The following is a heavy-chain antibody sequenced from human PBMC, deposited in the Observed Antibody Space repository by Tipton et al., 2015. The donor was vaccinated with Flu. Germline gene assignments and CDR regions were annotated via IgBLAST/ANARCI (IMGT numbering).Heavy chain of an antibody. Sequence: GSLRLSCAASGFSFSSHAMSWVRQAPGMGLEWVSTISGAGSYTYYADSVKGRFTISRDSSKNTLYLQMDSLRAEDTAVYYCAKVVPELVAGLYLWGQGTPVTVSS. CDR1: GFSFSSHA. CDR3: AKVVPELVAGLYL. CDR2: ISGAGSYT. J-gene: IGHJ5*02. V-gene: IGHV3-23*01. D-gene: IGHD6-19*01.